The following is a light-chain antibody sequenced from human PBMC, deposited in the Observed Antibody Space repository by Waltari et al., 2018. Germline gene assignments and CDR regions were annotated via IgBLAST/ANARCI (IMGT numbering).Light chain of an antibody. CDR2: EDY. CDR3: QSYDGINWM. V-gene: IGLV6-57*03. J-gene: IGLJ3*02. Sequence: NFMLTQTHCVSESPGKTVTISCTRSSGNIASNIGQWSQQRPGSAPTSVIYEDYQRPSGVPDRFSGSIDSSSNSASLTISGLKTEDEADYYCQSYDGINWMFGGGTKLTVL. CDR1: SGNIASNI.